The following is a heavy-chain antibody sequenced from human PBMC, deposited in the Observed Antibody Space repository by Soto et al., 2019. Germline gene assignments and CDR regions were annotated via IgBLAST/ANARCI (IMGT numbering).Heavy chain of an antibody. D-gene: IGHD6-13*01. V-gene: IGHV1-69*01. CDR2: IIPLFGTT. Sequence: QVQLVQSGAEVRMPGSSVKVSCKASGGTFSTYPINWVRQAPGQGLEWMGGIIPLFGTTNYAQKFKGRVTITADESTSTAYMELSSLRAEDEAVYYCARGATHVSSWYFWFDPWGQGTLFTFSS. CDR3: ARGATHVSSWYFWFDP. CDR1: GGTFSTYP. J-gene: IGHJ5*02.